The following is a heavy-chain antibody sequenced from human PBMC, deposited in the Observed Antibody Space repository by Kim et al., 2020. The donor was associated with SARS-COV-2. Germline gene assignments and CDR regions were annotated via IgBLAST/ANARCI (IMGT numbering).Heavy chain of an antibody. J-gene: IGHJ6*02. CDR1: GFTFSSYS. Sequence: GGSLRLSCAASGFTFSSYSMNWVRQAPGKGLEWVSSISSSSSYIYYADSVKGRFTISSDNAKNSLYLQMNSLRAEDTAVYYCASLYDSSGYYYYYGMDVWGQGTTVTVSS. D-gene: IGHD3-22*01. CDR3: ASLYDSSGYYYYYGMDV. V-gene: IGHV3-21*01. CDR2: ISSSSSYI.